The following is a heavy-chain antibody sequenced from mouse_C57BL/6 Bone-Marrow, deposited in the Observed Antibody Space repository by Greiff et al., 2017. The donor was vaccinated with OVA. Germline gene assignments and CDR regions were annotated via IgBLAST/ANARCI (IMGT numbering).Heavy chain of an antibody. J-gene: IGHJ2*01. Sequence: EVKVVESGGGLVQPGGSLSLSCAASGFTFTDYYMSWVRQPPGKALEWLGFIRNKANGYTTEYSASVKGRFTISRDNSQSILYLQMNALRAEDSATYYCARYWDYYLLGFDYWGQGTTLTVSS. CDR1: GFTFTDYY. CDR2: IRNKANGYTT. CDR3: ARYWDYYLLGFDY. D-gene: IGHD1-1*01. V-gene: IGHV7-3*01.